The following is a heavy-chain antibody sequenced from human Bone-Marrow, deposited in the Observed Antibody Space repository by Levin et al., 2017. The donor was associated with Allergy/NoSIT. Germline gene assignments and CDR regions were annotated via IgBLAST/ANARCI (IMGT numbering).Heavy chain of an antibody. CDR2: MNPNSGNT. CDR3: ATDADLAVAGTPFYYYGMDG. Sequence: ASVKVSCKASGYTFTSYDINWVRQATGQGLEWMGWMNPNSGNTGYAQKFQGRVTMTRNTSISTAYMELSSLRSEDTAVYYCATDADLAVAGTPFYYYGMDGWGQGTTVTVSS. V-gene: IGHV1-8*01. CDR1: GYTFTSYD. D-gene: IGHD6-19*01. J-gene: IGHJ6*02.